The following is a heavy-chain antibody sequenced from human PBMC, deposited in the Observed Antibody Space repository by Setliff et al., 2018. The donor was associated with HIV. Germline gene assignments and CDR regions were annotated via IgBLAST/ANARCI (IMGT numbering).Heavy chain of an antibody. J-gene: IGHJ3*02. D-gene: IGHD1-1*01. V-gene: IGHV4-34*01. CDR2: INHRGST. CDR3: ARKGLRVIQLERRRSAFDI. Sequence: PSETLSLTCTVSIGSISSHYWSWIRQPPGKGLEWVGEINHRGSTYYNPSLKSRVTISVDTSKNQFSLKLTSVTAADTALYYCARKGLRVIQLERRRSAFDIRGQGTMVTVSS. CDR1: IGSISSHY.